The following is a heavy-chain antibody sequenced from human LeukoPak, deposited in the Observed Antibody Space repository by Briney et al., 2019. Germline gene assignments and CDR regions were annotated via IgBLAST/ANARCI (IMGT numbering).Heavy chain of an antibody. Sequence: QSGGSLRLSCAASGFTFSSYAMHWVRQAPGKGLEWVAVISYDGSNKYYADSVKGRFTISRDNSKNTLYLQMNSLRAEDTAVYYCARDQAPQLGIAALLGALYYYYGMDVWGQGTTVTVSS. CDR2: ISYDGSNK. D-gene: IGHD6-13*01. V-gene: IGHV3-30-3*01. J-gene: IGHJ6*02. CDR1: GFTFSSYA. CDR3: ARDQAPQLGIAALLGALYYYYGMDV.